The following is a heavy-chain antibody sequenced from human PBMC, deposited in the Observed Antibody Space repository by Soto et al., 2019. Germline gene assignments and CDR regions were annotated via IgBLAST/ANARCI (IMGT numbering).Heavy chain of an antibody. CDR2: ISSSSSTI. V-gene: IGHV3-48*02. J-gene: IGHJ4*02. CDR3: ARVFYSVAGTGGLDY. CDR1: GFTFSSYS. D-gene: IGHD6-19*01. Sequence: EVQLVESGGGLVQPGGSLRLSCAASGFTFSSYSMNWVRQAPGKGLEWVSYISSSSSTIYYADSVKGRFTISRDNAQNSLYLQMNSLRDEDTAVYYCARVFYSVAGTGGLDYWRPGTLVTVSS.